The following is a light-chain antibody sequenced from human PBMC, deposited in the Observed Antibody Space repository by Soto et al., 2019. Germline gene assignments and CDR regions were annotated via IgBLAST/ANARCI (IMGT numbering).Light chain of an antibody. CDR1: QSVSSTY. J-gene: IGKJ2*01. Sequence: EIVLTQSPGTLSLSPGERATLSCRASQSVSSTYLAWYQQKPGQPPSLLIYAASSRATGIPDRFSGTGSGTDFTLTIRRLEPGDFAVYYCQQYDNSLYTFGPGTKLEIK. CDR3: QQYDNSLYT. CDR2: AAS. V-gene: IGKV3-20*01.